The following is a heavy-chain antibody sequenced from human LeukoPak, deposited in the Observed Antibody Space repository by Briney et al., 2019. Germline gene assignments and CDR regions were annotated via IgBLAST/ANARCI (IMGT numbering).Heavy chain of an antibody. CDR2: ILTSGTT. V-gene: IGHV4-4*09. J-gene: IGHJ4*02. D-gene: IGHD3-10*01. CDR3: ARLRVSGSYLYYFDY. CDR1: NGSISSYH. Sequence: PSETLSLTCTVSNGSISSYHWSWVPQPPGKGLEWVGDILTSGTTNYTPSLKSRLTLSVDTSKNRFTLKLSSVTAADTAVYYCARLRVSGSYLYYFDYWGQGTLVTVSS.